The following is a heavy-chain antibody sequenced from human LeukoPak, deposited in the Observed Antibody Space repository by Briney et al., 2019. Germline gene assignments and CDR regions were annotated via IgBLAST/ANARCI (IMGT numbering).Heavy chain of an antibody. Sequence: PGGSLRLSCTASGFTFGDYAMSWFRQAPGKGLEWVGFIRSKAYGGTTEYAASVKGRFTISRDDSKSIAYPQMNSLKTEDTAVYYCTRDLVDYGDDRWFDPWGQGTLVTVSS. CDR3: TRDLVDYGDDRWFDP. CDR2: IRSKAYGGTT. D-gene: IGHD4-17*01. V-gene: IGHV3-49*03. CDR1: GFTFGDYA. J-gene: IGHJ5*02.